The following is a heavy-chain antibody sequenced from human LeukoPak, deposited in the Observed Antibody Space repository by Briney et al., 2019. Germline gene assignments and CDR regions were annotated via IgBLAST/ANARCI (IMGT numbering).Heavy chain of an antibody. D-gene: IGHD4-17*01. J-gene: IGHJ6*02. CDR3: ARDATVTTPIDYYYYGMDV. Sequence: GGSLRLSCAASGFTFSSYEVNWVRQAPGKGLEWVSYISSSGSTIYYADSVKGRFTISRDNAKNSLYLQMNSLRAEDTAVYYCARDATVTTPIDYYYYGMDVWGQGTTVTVSS. V-gene: IGHV3-48*03. CDR2: ISSSGSTI. CDR1: GFTFSSYE.